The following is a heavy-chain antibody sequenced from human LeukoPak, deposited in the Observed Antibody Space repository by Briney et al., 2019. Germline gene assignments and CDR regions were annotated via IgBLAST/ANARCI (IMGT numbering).Heavy chain of an antibody. CDR2: INPNSGGT. CDR3: ASLTVAGTLYYFDY. J-gene: IGHJ4*02. D-gene: IGHD6-19*01. Sequence: ASVKVSCKASGYTFTGYYMHWVRQAPGQGLEWMGRINPNSGGTNYAQKCQGRVTMTRDTSISTGYMELSRLRSDDTAVYYCASLTVAGTLYYFDYWGQGTLVTVSS. V-gene: IGHV1-2*06. CDR1: GYTFTGYY.